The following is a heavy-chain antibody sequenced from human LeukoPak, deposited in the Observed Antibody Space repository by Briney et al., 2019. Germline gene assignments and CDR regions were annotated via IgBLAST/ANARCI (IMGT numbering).Heavy chain of an antibody. Sequence: GGSLRLSCAASGFTFSSYAMHWVRQAPGKGLEYVSAISSNGGSTYYANSVKGRFTISRDNSKNTLYLQMGSLRAEDMAVYYCARGYDGYYYYYGMDVWGQGNTVTVSS. CDR1: GFTFSSYA. V-gene: IGHV3-64*01. CDR3: ARGYDGYYYYYGMDV. J-gene: IGHJ6*02. CDR2: ISSNGGST. D-gene: IGHD5-12*01.